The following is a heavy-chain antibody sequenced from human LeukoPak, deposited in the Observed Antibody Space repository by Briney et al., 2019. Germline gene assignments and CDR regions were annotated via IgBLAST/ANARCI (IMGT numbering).Heavy chain of an antibody. CDR2: IYSGGST. CDR1: GFTVSSNY. V-gene: IGHV3-66*02. D-gene: IGHD6-13*01. J-gene: IGHJ6*02. CDR3: SKQVAAAGTPYGMDV. Sequence: GGSLRLSCAASGFTVSSNYMSWVRQAPGKGLEWVSVIYSGGSTYYADSVKGRFTISRDNSKNTLYLQMNSLRAEDTAVYYCSKQVAAAGTPYGMDVWGQGTTVTVSS.